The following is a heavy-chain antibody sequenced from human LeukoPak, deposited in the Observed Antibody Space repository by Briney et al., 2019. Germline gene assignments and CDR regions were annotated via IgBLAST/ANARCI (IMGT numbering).Heavy chain of an antibody. CDR1: GFSFSSHA. CDR2: ISGSGGST. V-gene: IGHV3-23*01. D-gene: IGHD4-17*01. CDR3: AKGDDYGDYDWFDP. Sequence: QSGGSLRLSCAVSGFSFSSHAMSWVRQAPGKGLEWVSVISGSGGSTYYADSVKGRFTISRDNSKNTLYLQINSLRAEDTAVYYCAKGDDYGDYDWFDPWGQGTLVTVSS. J-gene: IGHJ5*02.